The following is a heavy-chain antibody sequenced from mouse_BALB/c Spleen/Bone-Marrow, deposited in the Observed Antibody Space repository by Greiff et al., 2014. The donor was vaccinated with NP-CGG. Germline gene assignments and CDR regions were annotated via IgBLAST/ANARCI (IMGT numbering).Heavy chain of an antibody. J-gene: IGHJ2*01. CDR3: ARGGISVDY. CDR2: IYPGDGDT. CDR1: GYAFSVYW. V-gene: IGHV1-80*01. Sequence: VQLQQSGAELVRPGSSVKISCKASGYAFSVYWMNWVKQRPGQGLEWIGHIYPGDGDTNYNGKFKGRATLTADKSSNTAYMQLSSLTSEDSAVYFCARGGISVDYWGQGTTLTVSS.